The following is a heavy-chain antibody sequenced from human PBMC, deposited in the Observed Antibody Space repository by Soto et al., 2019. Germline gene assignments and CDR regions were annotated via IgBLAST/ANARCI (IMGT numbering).Heavy chain of an antibody. J-gene: IGHJ4*02. CDR3: ASLYYDILTGYYKALAY. CDR2: MNPNSGNT. CDR1: GYTFTSYD. Sequence: EASVKVSCKASGYTFTSYDINWVRQATGQGLEWMGWMNPNSGNTGYAQKFQGRVTMTRNTSISTAYMELSSLRSEDAAVYYCASLYYDILTGYYKALAYWGQGTLVTVSS. V-gene: IGHV1-8*01. D-gene: IGHD3-9*01.